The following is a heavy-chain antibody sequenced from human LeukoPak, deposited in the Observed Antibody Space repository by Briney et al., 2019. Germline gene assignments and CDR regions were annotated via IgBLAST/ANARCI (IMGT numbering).Heavy chain of an antibody. J-gene: IGHJ2*01. Sequence: PSETLSLTCTVSGGSISSYYWSWIRQPPGKGLEWIGYIYYSGSTNYNPSLKSRVTISVDTSKNQFSLKLSSVTAADTAVYYCARTTGGGIAVAGTWYFDLWGRGTLVTVSS. CDR1: GGSISSYY. D-gene: IGHD6-19*01. V-gene: IGHV4-59*08. CDR2: IYYSGST. CDR3: ARTTGGGIAVAGTWYFDL.